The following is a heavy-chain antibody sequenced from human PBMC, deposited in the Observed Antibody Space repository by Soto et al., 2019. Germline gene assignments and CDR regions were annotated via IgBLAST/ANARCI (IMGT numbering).Heavy chain of an antibody. Sequence: SETLSLTCAVSGYSISSSNWWGWIRQPPGKGLEWIGYIYYSGSTYYNPSLKSRVTMSVDTSKNQFSLKLSPVTAVDTAVYYCARSTSSWPKAAFDYWGQGTLVTVSS. CDR2: IYYSGST. CDR3: ARSTSSWPKAAFDY. J-gene: IGHJ4*02. V-gene: IGHV4-28*01. CDR1: GYSISSSNW. D-gene: IGHD6-13*01.